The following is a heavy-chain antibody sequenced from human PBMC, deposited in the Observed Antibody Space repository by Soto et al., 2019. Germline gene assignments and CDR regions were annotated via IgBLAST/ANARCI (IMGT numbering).Heavy chain of an antibody. CDR3: ARWGLRDFAYYYYYYGMDV. CDR2: ISAYNGNT. J-gene: IGHJ6*02. CDR1: GYTFTSYG. V-gene: IGHV1-18*01. Sequence: ASVKVSCKASGYTFTSYGISWVRQAPGQGLEWMGWISAYNGNTNYAQKLQGRATMTTDTSTSTAYMELRSLRSDDTAVYYCARWGLRDFAYYYYYYGMDVWGQGTTVTVSS. D-gene: IGHD3-16*01.